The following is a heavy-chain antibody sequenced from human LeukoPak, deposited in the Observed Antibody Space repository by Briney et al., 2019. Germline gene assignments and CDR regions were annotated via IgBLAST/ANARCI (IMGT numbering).Heavy chain of an antibody. CDR2: ISGSGVST. Sequence: GGSLRLTCAASGFTFSSYDMNWVRQAPGKGLEWVSGISGSGVSTYYADSVKGRFTISRDNSKNTLYLQMNSLRAEDTAVYYCAKALGIDYYDSSGYYVNDYWGQGTLVTVSS. V-gene: IGHV3-23*01. CDR1: GFTFSSYD. D-gene: IGHD3-22*01. J-gene: IGHJ4*02. CDR3: AKALGIDYYDSSGYYVNDY.